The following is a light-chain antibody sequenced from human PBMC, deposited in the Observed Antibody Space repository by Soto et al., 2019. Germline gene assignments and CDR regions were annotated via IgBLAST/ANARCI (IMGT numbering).Light chain of an antibody. J-gene: IGLJ1*01. CDR2: YDS. V-gene: IGLV3-21*04. CDR1: NIGSKS. Sequence: SYELTQPPSVSVAPGKTARLTCGGNNIGSKSVHWYQQKPGQAPVLVIYYDSDRPSGIPERFSGSNSGNTATLTISRVEAGDEADYYCQVWDRSSDHYVFGTGNKLTVL. CDR3: QVWDRSSDHYV.